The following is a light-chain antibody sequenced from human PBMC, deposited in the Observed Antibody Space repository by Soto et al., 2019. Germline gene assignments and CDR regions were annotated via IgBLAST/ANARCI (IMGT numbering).Light chain of an antibody. CDR1: QSVNSN. CDR2: DAS. CDR3: QQYNYWYT. J-gene: IGKJ2*01. Sequence: EIVMTQSPATLSVSPGERATLSCRASQSVNSNLAWYQHKPGQAPILLMYDASTRAPGISARFSGSGSGTEFTLTISSLQSEDFAVYYCQQYNYWYTFGQGTKLEIK. V-gene: IGKV3-15*01.